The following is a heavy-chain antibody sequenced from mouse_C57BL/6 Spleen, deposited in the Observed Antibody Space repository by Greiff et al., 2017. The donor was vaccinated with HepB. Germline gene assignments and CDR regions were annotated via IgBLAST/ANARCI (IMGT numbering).Heavy chain of an antibody. J-gene: IGHJ2*01. CDR3: AWSFITTVVGPFDY. V-gene: IGHV14-3*01. CDR2: IDPANGNT. CDR1: GFNIKNTY. D-gene: IGHD1-1*01. Sequence: EVKLQESVAELVRPGASVKLSCTASGFNIKNTYMHWVKQRPEQGLEWIGRIDPANGNTKYAPKFQGKATITADTSSNTAYLQLSSLTSEDTAIYYCAWSFITTVVGPFDYWGQGTTLTVSS.